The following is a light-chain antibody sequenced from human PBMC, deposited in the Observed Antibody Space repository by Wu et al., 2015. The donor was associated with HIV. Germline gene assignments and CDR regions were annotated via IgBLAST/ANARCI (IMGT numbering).Light chain of an antibody. CDR1: QSVSSN. Sequence: IVMTQSPATLSVSPGERATLSCRASQSVSSNLAWYQQKPGQAPRLLIYGASSRATGIPDRFSGSGSGTDFTLTISRVEPEDFAVYYCQQFGYSGYSFGQGTKVEIK. V-gene: IGKV3-20*01. CDR3: QQFGYSGYS. CDR2: GAS. J-gene: IGKJ2*03.